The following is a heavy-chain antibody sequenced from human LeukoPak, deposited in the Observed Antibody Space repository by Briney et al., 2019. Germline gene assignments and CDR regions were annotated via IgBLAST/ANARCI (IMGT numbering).Heavy chain of an antibody. D-gene: IGHD2-2*01. CDR2: IYTSGST. J-gene: IGHJ4*02. CDR1: GGSISSYY. Sequence: SETLSLTCTVSGGSISSYYWSWIRQPPGKGLEWIGYIYTSGSTNYNPSLKSRVTISVDTSKNQFPLKLSSVTAADTAVYYCARGVPKYCSITSCYHGPFDYWGQGTLVTVSS. CDR3: ARGVPKYCSITSCYHGPFDY. V-gene: IGHV4-4*08.